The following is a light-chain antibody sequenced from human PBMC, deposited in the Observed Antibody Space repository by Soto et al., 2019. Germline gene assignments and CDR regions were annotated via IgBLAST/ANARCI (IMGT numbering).Light chain of an antibody. J-gene: IGKJ2*01. CDR2: GAS. V-gene: IGKV3-20*01. CDR3: HQYGISPGT. CDR1: QSVRSNY. Sequence: EIVLTQSPGTLSLSPGERATRACRASQSVRSNYLAWYQQKPGQAPSLLIYGASTRATGIPDRFSGSGSGTDFTLTITRLEPEDFAVYYCHQYGISPGTFGQGTKLEIK.